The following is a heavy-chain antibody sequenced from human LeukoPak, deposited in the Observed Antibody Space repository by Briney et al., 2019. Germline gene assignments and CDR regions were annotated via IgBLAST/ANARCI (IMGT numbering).Heavy chain of an antibody. J-gene: IGHJ6*02. Sequence: KSGGSLRLSCAASGFTFSSYSMNWVRQAPGKGLEWVSSISSSSSYIYYADSVKGRFTISRDNAKNSLYLQMNSLRAEDTALYYCAKSHGDYPKGYYYYSMDVWGQGTTVTVSS. V-gene: IGHV3-21*04. CDR1: GFTFSSYS. CDR3: AKSHGDYPKGYYYYSMDV. D-gene: IGHD4-17*01. CDR2: ISSSSSYI.